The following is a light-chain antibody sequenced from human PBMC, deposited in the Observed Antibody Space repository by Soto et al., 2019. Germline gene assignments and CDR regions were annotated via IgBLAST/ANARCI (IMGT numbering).Light chain of an antibody. CDR3: SSYTSTNTWV. CDR1: SSDVGGHNY. Sequence: QSALTQPASVSGSRGQSITISCTGTSSDVGGHNYVSWYQQHPGKAPKFMIFEVSNRPSGVSNRFSGSKSGNTASLTICGLQAEDEADYYCSSYTSTNTWVFGGGTKVTVL. CDR2: EVS. V-gene: IGLV2-14*01. J-gene: IGLJ3*02.